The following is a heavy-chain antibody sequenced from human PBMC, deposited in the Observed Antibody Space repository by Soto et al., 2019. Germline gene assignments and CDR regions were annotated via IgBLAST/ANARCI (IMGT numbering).Heavy chain of an antibody. CDR1: GFNFRNHA. Sequence: PGGPLRLSSAASGFNFRNHAMNWVRQAPGKGLEWVSHISGSGGSTYYADSVKGRFTISRDNSKNTLYLQMNSLRAEDTAVYYCAKSNYFDYWGQGTLVTVSS. J-gene: IGHJ4*02. V-gene: IGHV3-23*01. CDR2: ISGSGGST. CDR3: AKSNYFDY.